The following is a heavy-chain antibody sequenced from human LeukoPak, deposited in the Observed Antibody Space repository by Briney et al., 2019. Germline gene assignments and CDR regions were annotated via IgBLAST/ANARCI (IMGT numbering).Heavy chain of an antibody. J-gene: IGHJ6*03. D-gene: IGHD5-18*01. CDR2: ISGSGGST. CDR3: AKVGYSYGYYYYYMDV. V-gene: IGHV3-23*01. Sequence: GGSLRLSCAASGFTFSSYAMSWVRQAPGKGLEWVSAISGSGGSTYYADSVKGRFTISRDNSKNTLYLQMNSLRAEDTAVYYCAKVGYSYGYYYYYMDVWGKGTTVTVSS. CDR1: GFTFSSYA.